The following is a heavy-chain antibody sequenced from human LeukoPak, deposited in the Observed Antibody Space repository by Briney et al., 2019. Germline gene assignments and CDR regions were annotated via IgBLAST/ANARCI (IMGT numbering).Heavy chain of an antibody. D-gene: IGHD1-26*01. V-gene: IGHV1-24*01. Sequence: ASVKVSCKVSGYTLTELSMHWVRQAPGKGLEWMGGFDPEDGETIYAQKFQGRVTMTEDTSTDTAYLEMSYLRSEDTAVYFCVVLWERLGDFFFDFWGQGTQVTVSS. CDR2: FDPEDGET. CDR1: GYTLTELS. CDR3: VVLWERLGDFFFDF. J-gene: IGHJ4*02.